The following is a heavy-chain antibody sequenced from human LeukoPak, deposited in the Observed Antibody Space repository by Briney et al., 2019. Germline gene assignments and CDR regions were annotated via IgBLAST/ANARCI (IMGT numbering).Heavy chain of an antibody. V-gene: IGHV1-2*02. CDR3: ARQDCSGGSCYLFDY. CDR1: GYTFTGYY. Sequence: ASVKVSCKASGYTFTGYYMHWVRQAPGQGLEWMGWINPNSGGTNYAQRFQGRVTMTRDTSISTAYMELSRLRSDDTAVYYCARQDCSGGSCYLFDYWGQGTLVTVSS. D-gene: IGHD2-15*01. CDR2: INPNSGGT. J-gene: IGHJ4*02.